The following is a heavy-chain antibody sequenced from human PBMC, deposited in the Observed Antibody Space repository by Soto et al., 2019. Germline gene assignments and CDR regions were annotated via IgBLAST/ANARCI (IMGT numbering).Heavy chain of an antibody. CDR2: IIPIFGTA. J-gene: IGHJ4*02. CDR3: ARDGSNDNSPKRNHKYGIDY. Sequence: QVQLVQSGAEVKKPGSSVKVSCKASGGTFSSYAISWVRQAPGQGLEWMGGIIPIFGTANYAQKFQGRVTITADESTSTAYMELSSLRSEDTAMYYCARDGSNDNSPKRNHKYGIDYWGQGTLVTVSS. V-gene: IGHV1-69*01. CDR1: GGTFSSYA. D-gene: IGHD1-20*01.